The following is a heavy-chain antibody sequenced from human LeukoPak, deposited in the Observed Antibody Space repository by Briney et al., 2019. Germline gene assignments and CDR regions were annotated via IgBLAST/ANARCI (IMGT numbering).Heavy chain of an antibody. V-gene: IGHV4-59*01. D-gene: IGHD2-2*02. CDR3: ARLLGYCSSTSCYTYYYYGMDV. Sequence: SETLSLTCTVSGGSISSYYWSWIRQPPGKGLEWIGYIYYSGSTNYNPSLKSRVTISVDTSKNQFSLKLSSVTAADTAVYYCARLLGYCSSTSCYTYYYYGMDVWGQGTTVTVSS. J-gene: IGHJ6*02. CDR2: IYYSGST. CDR1: GGSISSYY.